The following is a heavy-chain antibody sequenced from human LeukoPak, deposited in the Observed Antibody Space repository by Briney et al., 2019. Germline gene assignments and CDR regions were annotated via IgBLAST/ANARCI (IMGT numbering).Heavy chain of an antibody. V-gene: IGHV4-61*02. D-gene: IGHD6-19*01. J-gene: IGHJ4*02. Sequence: SETLSLTCTVSGGSISSGSYYWSWIRQPAGKGLEWIGRIYTSGSTNYNPSLKSRVTISVDKSKTQFSLKLSSVTAADTAVYYCARSPSIAVAGTAGFDYWGQGTLVTISS. CDR2: IYTSGST. CDR3: ARSPSIAVAGTAGFDY. CDR1: GGSISSGSYY.